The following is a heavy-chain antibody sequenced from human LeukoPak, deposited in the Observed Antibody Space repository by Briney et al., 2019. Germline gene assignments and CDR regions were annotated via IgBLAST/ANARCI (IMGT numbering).Heavy chain of an antibody. CDR2: ISSSGSTI. D-gene: IGHD3-3*01. Sequence: PGGSLRLSCAASGFTFSSYEMNWVRQAPGKGLEWVSYISSSGSTIYYADSVKGRFTISRDNSKNTLYLQMNSLRAEDTAVYYCARPNAILRDAFDIWGQGTMVTVSS. V-gene: IGHV3-48*03. CDR1: GFTFSSYE. J-gene: IGHJ3*02. CDR3: ARPNAILRDAFDI.